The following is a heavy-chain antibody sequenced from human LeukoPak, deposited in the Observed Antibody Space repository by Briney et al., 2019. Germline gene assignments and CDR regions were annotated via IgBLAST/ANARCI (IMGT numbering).Heavy chain of an antibody. CDR3: ARESFAARWD. D-gene: IGHD6-6*01. V-gene: IGHV3-23*01. CDR1: GFTFDDYG. J-gene: IGHJ4*02. Sequence: GGSLRLSCAASGFTFDDYGMSWVRQAPGKGLEWVSAISGSGGSTCYADSVKGRFTISRDNSKNTLYLQMNSLTAEDTAVYYCARESFAARWDWGQGTLVTVSS. CDR2: ISGSGGST.